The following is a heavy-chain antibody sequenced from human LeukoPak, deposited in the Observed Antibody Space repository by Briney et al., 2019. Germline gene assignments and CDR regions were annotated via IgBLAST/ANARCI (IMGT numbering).Heavy chain of an antibody. CDR3: ARMMPGMDV. CDR2: IRTEAVGGAT. V-gene: IGHV3-49*04. J-gene: IGHJ6*02. Sequence: GGSLRLSCTASGFTFADFAVSWVRQAPGKGLQWIGLIRTEAVGGATEYATSVRGRFTVSGDDSKGIAYLQMNSLKTEDTGVYYCARMMPGMDVWGQGTTATVSS. D-gene: IGHD2-2*01. CDR1: GFTFADFA.